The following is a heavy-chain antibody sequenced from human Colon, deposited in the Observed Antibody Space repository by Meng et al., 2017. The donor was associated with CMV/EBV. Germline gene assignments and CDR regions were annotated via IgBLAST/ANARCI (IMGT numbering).Heavy chain of an antibody. CDR1: GFTFSSYA. Sequence: GESLKISCSASGFTFSSYAMSWVRQAPGKGLEWVSGIYSGGSSTYYADSLKGRFTISRDNSKNTLYLQMNSLRAEDTAVYYCATHTDYDFWSGYPPPDYWGQGTLVTVSS. CDR3: ATHTDYDFWSGYPPPDY. V-gene: IGHV3-23*03. CDR2: IYSGGSST. J-gene: IGHJ4*02. D-gene: IGHD3-3*01.